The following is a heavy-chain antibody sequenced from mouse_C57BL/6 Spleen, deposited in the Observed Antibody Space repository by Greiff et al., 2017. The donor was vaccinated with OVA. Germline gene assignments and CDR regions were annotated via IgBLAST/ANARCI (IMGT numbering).Heavy chain of an antibody. CDR2: INPGSGGT. CDR3: ASSPTGYFDV. Sequence: VQLQQSGAELVRPGTSVKVSCKASGYAFTNYLIEWVKQRPGQGLEWIGVINPGSGGTNYNEKFKGKATLTADKSSSTAYMQLSSLTSEDSAVYFCASSPTGYFDVWGTGTTVTVSS. J-gene: IGHJ1*03. V-gene: IGHV1-54*01. CDR1: GYAFTNYL.